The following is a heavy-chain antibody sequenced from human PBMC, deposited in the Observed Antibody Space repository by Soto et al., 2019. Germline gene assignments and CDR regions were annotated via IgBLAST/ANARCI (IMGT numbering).Heavy chain of an antibody. CDR3: AGGFSNPDP. J-gene: IGHJ5*02. Sequence: GESLKISCAASGFTFSSYAMSWVRQAPGKGLEWVSAISGSGGSTYYADSVKGRFSISRDNSKNTLYLQMNSLRAEDTAVYYCAGGFSNPDPWGQGTLVTVSS. CDR1: GFTFSSYA. V-gene: IGHV3-23*01. CDR2: ISGSGGST. D-gene: IGHD3-3*02.